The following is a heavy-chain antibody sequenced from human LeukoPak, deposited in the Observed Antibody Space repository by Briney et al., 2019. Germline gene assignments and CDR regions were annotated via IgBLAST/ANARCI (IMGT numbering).Heavy chain of an antibody. CDR1: GGSISSSSYY. D-gene: IGHD6-19*01. Sequence: SETLSLTCTVSGGSISSSSYYWGWIRQPPGKGLEWIGSVYHSGSTYYTPSLESRVTISVDTSKNQFSLKLSSVTAADTAVYYCASTRRAAVAGRFDSWGQGTLVTVSS. J-gene: IGHJ4*02. CDR3: ASTRRAAVAGRFDS. CDR2: VYHSGST. V-gene: IGHV4-39*01.